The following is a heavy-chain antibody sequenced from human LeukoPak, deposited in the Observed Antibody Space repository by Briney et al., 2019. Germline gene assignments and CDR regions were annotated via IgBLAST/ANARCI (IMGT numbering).Heavy chain of an antibody. Sequence: SGPTLVKPSQTLSLTCAISGDSVSSNSASWNWFRQSPSRGLEWLGRTFYTSKWNNDYAVSVKSRITINPDTSKNHFSLQLNSVTPEDTAMYYCARRRYYDYTGFFDYWGQGTLVTVSS. D-gene: IGHD3-22*01. CDR3: ARRRYYDYTGFFDY. V-gene: IGHV6-1*01. J-gene: IGHJ4*02. CDR1: GDSVSSNSAS. CDR2: TFYTSKWNN.